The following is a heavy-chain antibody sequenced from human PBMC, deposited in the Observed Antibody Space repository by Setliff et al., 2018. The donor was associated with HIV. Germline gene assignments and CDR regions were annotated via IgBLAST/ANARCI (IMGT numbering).Heavy chain of an antibody. CDR1: GFTFSAYS. J-gene: IGHJ4*02. Sequence: GGSLRLSCAASGFTFSAYSMHWVRQAPGKGLEWLSYLTSGTATMYYADSVKGRFTISRDNVKNSLYLQMNSLRAEDTAVYFCARDKDMTVAFDLWGQGTPVTVSS. D-gene: IGHD3-22*01. V-gene: IGHV3-48*01. CDR2: LTSGTATM. CDR3: ARDKDMTVAFDL.